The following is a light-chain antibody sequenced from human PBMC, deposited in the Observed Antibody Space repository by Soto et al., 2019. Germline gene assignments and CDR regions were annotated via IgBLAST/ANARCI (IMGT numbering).Light chain of an antibody. Sequence: DIQMTQSPSTLSASVGDTVTITCRASESISIWLAWYTQKPGTAPNLLIKKASSLQREVPSRFSGSGSGTEVTLTISSLQPDDFATYYCQHYNSYSEAFGQGTKVDIK. CDR1: ESISIW. CDR3: QHYNSYSEA. V-gene: IGKV1-5*03. J-gene: IGKJ1*01. CDR2: KAS.